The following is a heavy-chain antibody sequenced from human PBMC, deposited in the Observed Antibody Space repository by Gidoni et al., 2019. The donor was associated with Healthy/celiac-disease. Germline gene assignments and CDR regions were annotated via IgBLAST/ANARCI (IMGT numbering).Heavy chain of an antibody. CDR3: AGITGATIGYYYYGMDV. V-gene: IGHV4-39*07. D-gene: IGHD7-27*01. Sequence: QLQLQESGPGLVQPSETLSLTCTVSGGSISSSSYYWGWIRQPPGKGLEWIGSIYYSGSTYYNPSLKSRVTISVDTSKNQFSLKLSSVTAADTAVYYCAGITGATIGYYYYGMDVWGQGTTVTVSS. CDR1: GGSISSSSYY. J-gene: IGHJ6*02. CDR2: IYYSGST.